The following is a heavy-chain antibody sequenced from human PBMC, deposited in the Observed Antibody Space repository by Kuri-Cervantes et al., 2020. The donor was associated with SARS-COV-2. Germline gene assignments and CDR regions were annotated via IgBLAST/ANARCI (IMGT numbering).Heavy chain of an antibody. Sequence: GESLKIPCAASGFTFSSYWMSWVRQAPGKGLEWVANIKQDGSEKYYVDSVKGRFTISRDNAKNSLYLQMNSLRAEDTAVYYCARDSCSSTSCYHYYMDVWGKGTTVTVSS. V-gene: IGHV3-7*01. D-gene: IGHD2-2*01. J-gene: IGHJ6*03. CDR3: ARDSCSSTSCYHYYMDV. CDR1: GFTFSSYW. CDR2: IKQDGSEK.